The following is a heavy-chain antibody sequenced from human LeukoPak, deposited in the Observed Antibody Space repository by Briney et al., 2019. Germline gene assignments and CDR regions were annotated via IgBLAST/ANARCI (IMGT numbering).Heavy chain of an antibody. CDR1: GGSISSSSYY. V-gene: IGHV4-39*02. CDR3: AREAGFGVVPTIGY. CDR2: IYYSGST. J-gene: IGHJ4*02. Sequence: SETLSLTCTVSGGSISSSSYYWGWIRQPPGKGLEWIGSIYYSGSTYYNPSLKSRVTISVDTSKNQFSLKLSSVTAADTAVYYCAREAGFGVVPTIGYWGQGTLVAVSS. D-gene: IGHD3-3*01.